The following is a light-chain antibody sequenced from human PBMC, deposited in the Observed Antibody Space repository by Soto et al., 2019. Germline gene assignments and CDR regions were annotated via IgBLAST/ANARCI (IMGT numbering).Light chain of an antibody. CDR2: AAS. V-gene: IGKV1-27*01. CDR3: QNYDSAPFT. J-gene: IGKJ3*01. Sequence: DIPMTQSPSSLSASVGDRVTITCRASQGIRYYLAWYQQRPGNVPKLLIYAASTLQSGVPSRFSGGGSGTDFTLTISSLQPEDVATYYCQNYDSAPFTFGPGTKVDIK. CDR1: QGIRYY.